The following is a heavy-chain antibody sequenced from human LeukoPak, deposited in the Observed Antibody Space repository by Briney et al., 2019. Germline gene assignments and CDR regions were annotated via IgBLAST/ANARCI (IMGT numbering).Heavy chain of an antibody. D-gene: IGHD6-13*01. CDR2: IRQDGSEK. CDR1: GFPFSSYW. J-gene: IGHJ5*02. CDR3: ARDGGAAAAPFDP. Sequence: QTGGSLRLPCVASGFPFSSYWMTWVRQAPGKGLEWVANIRQDGSEKYYVDSVKGRFTISRDNAKNSLYLQMNSLRAEDTAVYYCARDGGAAAAPFDPWGQGTLVTVSS. V-gene: IGHV3-7*01.